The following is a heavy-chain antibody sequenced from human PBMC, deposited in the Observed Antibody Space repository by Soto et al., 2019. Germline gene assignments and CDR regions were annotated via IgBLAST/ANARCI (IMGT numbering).Heavy chain of an antibody. V-gene: IGHV3-15*01. CDR1: GFTFSNAW. J-gene: IGHJ3*02. CDR2: IKSKTDGGTT. D-gene: IGHD2-2*03. Sequence: GGSLRLSCAASGFTFSNAWMSWVRQAPGKGLEWVGRIKSKTDGGTTDYAAPVKGRSTISRDDSKNTLYLQMNSLKTEDTAVYYCTTGLGIVVVPAANDAFDIWGQGAMVTVSS. CDR3: TTGLGIVVVPAANDAFDI.